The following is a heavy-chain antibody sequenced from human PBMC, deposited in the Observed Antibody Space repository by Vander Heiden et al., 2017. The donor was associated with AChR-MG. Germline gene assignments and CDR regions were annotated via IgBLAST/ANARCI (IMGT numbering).Heavy chain of an antibody. J-gene: IGHJ5*02. CDR1: GYAFTGYY. CDR2: INSNSGGT. Sequence: QVQLLQSGAEVKKPGASVKVSCTASGYAFTGYYIYWVRQAPGQGLEWMGWINSNSGGTNYAQKFQGRLTMTRDTSITRVTLTTDPSITTSTLYMELSSLTSDDTAVYFCAGASATSTPFAPWGQGTLVTVSS. CDR3: AGASATSTPFAP. V-gene: IGHV1-2*02. D-gene: IGHD2-2*01.